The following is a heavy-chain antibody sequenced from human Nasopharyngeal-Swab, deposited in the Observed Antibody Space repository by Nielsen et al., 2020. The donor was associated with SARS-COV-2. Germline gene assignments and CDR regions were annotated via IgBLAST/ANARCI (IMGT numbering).Heavy chain of an antibody. CDR2: ISSTSSHT. CDR3: ARGGSFDVPLDS. V-gene: IGHV3-11*06. CDR1: GFIFSDRY. J-gene: IGHJ5*01. Sequence: GGSLRLSCAASGFIFSDRYMSWIRQATGKGLEWISYISSTSSHTEYANSVEGRFTISRDNAQNSLYLQMSSLNAGDTAVYYCARGGSFDVPLDSWGQGTLVTVSS. D-gene: IGHD3-10*02.